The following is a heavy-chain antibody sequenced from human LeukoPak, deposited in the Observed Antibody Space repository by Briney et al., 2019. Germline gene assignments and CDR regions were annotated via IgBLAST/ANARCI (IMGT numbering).Heavy chain of an antibody. J-gene: IGHJ4*02. CDR3: TTLGTFGGVILY. D-gene: IGHD3-16*02. CDR2: IKSKTDGGTT. V-gene: IGHV3-15*01. Sequence: PGGSLRLSCAASGFTFSNAWISWVRQAPGKGLEWVGRIKSKTDGGTTDYAAPVKGRFTISRDDSKNTLYLQMNSLKTEDTAVYYCTTLGTFGGVILYWGQGTLVTVSS. CDR1: GFTFSNAW.